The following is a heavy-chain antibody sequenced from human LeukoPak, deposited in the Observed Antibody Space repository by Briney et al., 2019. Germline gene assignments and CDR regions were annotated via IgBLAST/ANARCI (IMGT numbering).Heavy chain of an antibody. J-gene: IGHJ4*02. CDR3: ARESSSWPSTYFDY. D-gene: IGHD6-13*01. CDR1: GYTFTGYY. Sequence: GASVKVSCKASGYTFTGYYMHWVRQAPGQGLEWMGWINTNTGNPTYAQGFTGRFVFSLDTSVSTAYLQISSLKAEDTAVYYCARESSSWPSTYFDYWGQGTLVTVSS. V-gene: IGHV7-4-1*02. CDR2: INTNTGNP.